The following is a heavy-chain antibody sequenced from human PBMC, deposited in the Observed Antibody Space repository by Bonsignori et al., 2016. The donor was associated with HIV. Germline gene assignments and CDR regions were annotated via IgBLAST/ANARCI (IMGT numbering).Heavy chain of an antibody. Sequence: VRQMPGKGLEWVSYISSSGSTIYYADSVKGRFTISRDNAKNSLYLQMNSLRAEDTAVYYCARDRGLGLFDYWGQGTLVTVSS. CDR2: ISSSGSTI. J-gene: IGHJ4*02. V-gene: IGHV3-11*01. D-gene: IGHD3/OR15-3a*01. CDR3: ARDRGLGLFDY.